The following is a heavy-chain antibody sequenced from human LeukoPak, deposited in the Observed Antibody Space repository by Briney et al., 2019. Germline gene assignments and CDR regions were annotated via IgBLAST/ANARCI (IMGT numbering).Heavy chain of an antibody. D-gene: IGHD6-19*01. Sequence: ASVKVSCKASGYTFTGYYMHWVRQAPGQGLEWMGWISAYNGNTNYAQKLQGRVTMTTDTSTSTAYMELRSLRSDDTAVYYCARESGSGWFYYGIRWFDPWGQGTLVTVSS. J-gene: IGHJ5*02. CDR1: GYTFTGYY. CDR2: ISAYNGNT. V-gene: IGHV1-18*04. CDR3: ARESGSGWFYYGIRWFDP.